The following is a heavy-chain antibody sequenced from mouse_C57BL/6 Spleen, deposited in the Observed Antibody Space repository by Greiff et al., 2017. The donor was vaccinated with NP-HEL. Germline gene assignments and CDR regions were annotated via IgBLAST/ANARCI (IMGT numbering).Heavy chain of an antibody. CDR1: GFTFSDYG. J-gene: IGHJ2*01. D-gene: IGHD2-4*01. Sequence: EVKLVESGGGLVKPGGSLKLSCAASGFTFSDYGMHWVRQAPEKGLEWVAYISSGSSTIYYADTVKGRFTISRDNAKNTLFLQMTSLRSEDTAMYYCARLYDYDANFDYWGQGTTLTVSS. CDR2: ISSGSSTI. V-gene: IGHV5-17*01. CDR3: ARLYDYDANFDY.